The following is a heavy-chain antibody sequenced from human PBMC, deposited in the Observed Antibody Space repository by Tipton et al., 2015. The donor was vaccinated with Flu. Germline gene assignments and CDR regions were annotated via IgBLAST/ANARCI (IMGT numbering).Heavy chain of an antibody. CDR1: GGSINSHY. CDR3: AEGRGAASSSGVFDS. Sequence: TLSLTCTVSGGSINSHYWSWIRQPAGKGLEWIGRVYTSGNTIYNPSPKSRVTMSLAASKNQFSLSLTSVTAADSAVSFCAEGRGAASSSGVFDSWCQGTLVTVSS. V-gene: IGHV4-4*07. J-gene: IGHJ4*02. D-gene: IGHD6-6*01. CDR2: VYTSGNT.